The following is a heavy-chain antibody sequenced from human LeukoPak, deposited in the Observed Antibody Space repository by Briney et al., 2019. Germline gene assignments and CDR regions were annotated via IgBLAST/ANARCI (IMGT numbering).Heavy chain of an antibody. CDR1: GYSFTNYY. CDR3: ARALGRELFLDQ. CDR2: INPYRCGT. Sequence: ASVKVSFKCSGYSFTNYYRHWVRQAPGQGLEWVGWINPYRCGTNFAQKFQGSVTLTRDTSIRTTCTCMSSLRSDNTGVYFCARALGRELFLDQGGQGPLVTVSS. J-gene: IGHJ4*02. D-gene: IGHD1-7*01. V-gene: IGHV1-2*02.